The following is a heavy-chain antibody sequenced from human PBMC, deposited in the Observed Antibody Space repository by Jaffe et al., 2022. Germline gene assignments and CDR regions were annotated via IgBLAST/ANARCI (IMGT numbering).Heavy chain of an antibody. D-gene: IGHD2-2*01. CDR2: IYHSGST. V-gene: IGHV4-38-2*01. J-gene: IGHJ5*02. CDR3: ARGRDIVVVPAAMPGGWFDP. Sequence: QVQLQESGPGLVKPSETLSLTCAVSGYSISSGYYWGWIRQPPGKGLEWIGSIYHSGSTYYNPSLKSRVTISVDTSKNQFSLKLSSVTAADTAVYYCARGRDIVVVPAAMPGGWFDPWGQGTLVTVSS. CDR1: GYSISSGYY.